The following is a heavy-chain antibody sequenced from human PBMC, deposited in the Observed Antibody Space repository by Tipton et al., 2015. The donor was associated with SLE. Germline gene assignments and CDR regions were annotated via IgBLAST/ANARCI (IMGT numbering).Heavy chain of an antibody. D-gene: IGHD1-26*01. CDR2: ISSSSSYI. CDR1: GFIFSSYS. V-gene: IGHV3-21*01. J-gene: IGHJ4*02. CDR3: ARDRSGSLDDY. Sequence: SLRLACAASGFIFSSYSMNWVRQAPGKGLEWVSSISSSSSYIYYADSVKGRFTISRDNAKNSLYLQMNSLRAEDTAVYYCARDRSGSLDDYWGQGTLVTVSS.